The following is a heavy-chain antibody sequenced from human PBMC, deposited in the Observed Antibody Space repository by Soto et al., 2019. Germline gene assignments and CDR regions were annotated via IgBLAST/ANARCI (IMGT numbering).Heavy chain of an antibody. D-gene: IGHD3-16*01. CDR3: VKDKNWAAPG. CDR2: VIGDSATT. V-gene: IGHV3-23*01. J-gene: IGHJ4*02. CDR1: GFTFSNNA. Sequence: GGALRLSGAASGFTFSNNAMTWVRPAPGKGLEWGSIVIGDSATTYYADSGKGRFPFSRENPKTPVYLQMNGWRAEDTAIYYCVKDKNWAAPGWGQGTQVTVSS.